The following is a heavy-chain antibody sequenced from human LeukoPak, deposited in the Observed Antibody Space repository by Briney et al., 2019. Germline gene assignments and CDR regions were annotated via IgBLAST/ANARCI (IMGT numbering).Heavy chain of an antibody. CDR3: AKDRYCSGGSCNLYYYYYGMDV. V-gene: IGHV3-30*18. CDR2: ISYDGSNK. CDR1: GFTFSSYG. J-gene: IGHJ6*02. Sequence: GRSLRLSCAASGFTFSSYGTHWVRQAPGKGLEWVAVISYDGSNKYYADSVKGRFTISRDNSKNTLYLQMNSLRAEDTAVYYCAKDRYCSGGSCNLYYYYYGMDVWGQGTTVTVSS. D-gene: IGHD2-15*01.